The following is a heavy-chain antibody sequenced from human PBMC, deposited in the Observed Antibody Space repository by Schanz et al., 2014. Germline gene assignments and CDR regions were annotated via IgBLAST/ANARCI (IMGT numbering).Heavy chain of an antibody. CDR1: GYTFSSYG. J-gene: IGHJ5*02. V-gene: IGHV1-69*09. CDR3: AREVGLYDRGWFDP. D-gene: IGHD3-22*01. CDR2: IIPIHGIA. Sequence: QVQLVQSGAEVKKPGASVKVSCKASGYTFSSYGITWVRQARGQGLEWVGRIIPIHGIANYAQKFQGRVTITADKSSDTAYMELSSLRSEDTAVYYCAREVGLYDRGWFDPWGQGTLVTVSS.